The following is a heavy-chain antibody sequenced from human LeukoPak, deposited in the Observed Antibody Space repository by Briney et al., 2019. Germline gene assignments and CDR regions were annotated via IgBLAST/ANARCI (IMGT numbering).Heavy chain of an antibody. V-gene: IGHV3-30-3*01. CDR3: ARGKNGWYSSSWYKNYYYGMDV. Sequence: GGSLRLSCAASGFTFSSYAMHWVRQAPGKGLEWVAVISYDGSNKYYADSVKGRFTISRDNSKNTLYLQMNSLRAEDTAVYYCARGKNGWYSSSWYKNYYYGMDVWGQGTTVTVSS. CDR1: GFTFSSYA. J-gene: IGHJ6*02. D-gene: IGHD6-13*01. CDR2: ISYDGSNK.